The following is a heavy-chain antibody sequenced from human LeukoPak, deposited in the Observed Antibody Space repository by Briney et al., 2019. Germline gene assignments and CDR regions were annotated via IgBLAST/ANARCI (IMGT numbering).Heavy chain of an antibody. CDR2: VIPILNIT. Sequence: SVKVSCKASGGTFITYAISWVRQAPGQGLEWMGRVIPILNITNYAQKFQGRVTITADKSTNTAYMELSNLRSEDTAVYFCARDRALVRELWSASAFDYWGQGTLVTVSS. D-gene: IGHD5-18*01. CDR3: ARDRALVRELWSASAFDY. J-gene: IGHJ4*02. CDR1: GGTFITYA. V-gene: IGHV1-69*04.